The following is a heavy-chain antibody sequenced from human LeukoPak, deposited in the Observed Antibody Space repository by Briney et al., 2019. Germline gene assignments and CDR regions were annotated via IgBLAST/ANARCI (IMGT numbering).Heavy chain of an antibody. CDR1: GYTFRIYG. Sequence: ASVKVSCKASGYTFRIYGFSWVRQAPGQGLEWVGWVSTSNGNTKYAQNFQGRVTLTTETSTTTAYMELRDLRSDDTAVYYCARDGLGSWGSYRELDSWGQGTLVTVSS. CDR3: ARDGLGSWGSYRELDS. J-gene: IGHJ4*02. D-gene: IGHD3-16*02. V-gene: IGHV1-18*01. CDR2: VSTSNGNT.